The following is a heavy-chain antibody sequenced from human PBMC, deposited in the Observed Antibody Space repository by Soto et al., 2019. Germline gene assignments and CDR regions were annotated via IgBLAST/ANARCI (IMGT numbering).Heavy chain of an antibody. CDR2: IWYDGSNK. CDR1: GFTFSSYG. V-gene: IGHV3-33*01. J-gene: IGHJ6*02. Sequence: PGGSLRLSCAASGFTFSSYGMHWVRQAPGKGLEWVAVIWYDGSNKYYADSVKGRFTISRDNSKNTLYLQMNSLRAEDTAVYYCARDRVVRYCSSTSCSGTLSYYYYGMDVWGQGTTVTVSS. CDR3: ARDRVVRYCSSTSCSGTLSYYYYGMDV. D-gene: IGHD2-2*01.